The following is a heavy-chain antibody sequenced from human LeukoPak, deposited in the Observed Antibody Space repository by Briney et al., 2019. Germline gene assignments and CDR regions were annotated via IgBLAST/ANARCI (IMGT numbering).Heavy chain of an antibody. D-gene: IGHD1-1*01. J-gene: IGHJ4*02. V-gene: IGHV3-7*01. CDR2: IKQDGSAK. Sequence: PGGSLRLSCAVSGFTITYYWMSWVRQAPGKGLEWVANIKQDGSAKLYVDSVEGRFTGSRDNAKNSLYLQMNNLRAEDTAVYYCARLSESRTIFYFWGQGTLVTVSS. CDR1: GFTITYYW. CDR3: ARLSESRTIFYF.